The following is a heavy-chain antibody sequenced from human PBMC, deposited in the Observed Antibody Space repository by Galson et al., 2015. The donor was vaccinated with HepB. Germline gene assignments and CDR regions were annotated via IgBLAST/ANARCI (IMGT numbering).Heavy chain of an antibody. Sequence: SLRLSCAASGFTFSSYGMHWVRQAPGKGLEWVAVISYDGSNKYYADSVKGRFTISRDNSKNTLYLQMNSLRAEDTAVYYCAKGGLIGYDFWSGYWRGFDYWGQGTLVTVSS. J-gene: IGHJ4*02. CDR1: GFTFSSYG. D-gene: IGHD3-3*01. CDR3: AKGGLIGYDFWSGYWRGFDY. V-gene: IGHV3-30*18. CDR2: ISYDGSNK.